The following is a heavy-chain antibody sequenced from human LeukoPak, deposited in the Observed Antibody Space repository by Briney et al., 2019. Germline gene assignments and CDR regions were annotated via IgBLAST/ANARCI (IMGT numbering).Heavy chain of an antibody. J-gene: IGHJ4*02. CDR2: ISPSGGST. CDR3: ARDVASHMGLANYFDY. CDR1: GYTFTSHY. Sequence: ASVKVSCKASGYTFTSHYIHWVRQAPGQGLEWMGIISPSGGSTTCAQKFQGRVTMTRDTSTSTVYMDLGSLRSDDTAVYYCARDVASHMGLANYFDYWGQGALVIVSS. V-gene: IGHV1-46*01. D-gene: IGHD2-2*01.